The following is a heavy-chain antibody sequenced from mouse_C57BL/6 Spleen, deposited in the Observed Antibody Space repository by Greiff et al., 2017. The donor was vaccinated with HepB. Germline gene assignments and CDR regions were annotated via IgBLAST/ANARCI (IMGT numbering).Heavy chain of an antibody. D-gene: IGHD2-4*01. CDR1: GYSFTDYN. J-gene: IGHJ3*01. CDR3: ARDEVYYDYDGGAWFAY. V-gene: IGHV1-39*01. CDR2: INPNYGTT. Sequence: VQLKESGPELVKPGASVKISCKASGYSFTDYNMNWVKQSNGKSLEWIGVINPNYGTTSYNQKFKGKATLTVDQSSSTAYMQLNSLTSEDSAVYYCARDEVYYDYDGGAWFAYWGQGTLVTVSA.